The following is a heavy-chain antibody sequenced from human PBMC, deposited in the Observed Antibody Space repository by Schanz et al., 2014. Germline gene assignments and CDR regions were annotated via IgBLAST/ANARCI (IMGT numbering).Heavy chain of an antibody. V-gene: IGHV1-8*02. CDR1: GYTFTNFF. CDR2: MNPNSGNT. Sequence: VQLEQSGGEMKKPGASVKVSCKASGYTFTNFFLHWVRQATGQGLEWMGWMNPNSGNTGYAQKFQGRVTMTRNTSISTAYMELSSLRSEDTAVYYCARLGTGMAVAGSVIDSYYYYMDVWGEGTTVTVSS. CDR3: ARLGTGMAVAGSVIDSYYYYMDV. D-gene: IGHD6-19*01. J-gene: IGHJ6*03.